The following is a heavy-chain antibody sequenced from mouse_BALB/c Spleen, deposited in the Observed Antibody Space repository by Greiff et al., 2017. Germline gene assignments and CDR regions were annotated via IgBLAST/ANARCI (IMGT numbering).Heavy chain of an antibody. D-gene: IGHD2-2*01. J-gene: IGHJ3*01. Sequence: VQLQQSGAELAKPGASVKMSCKASGYTFTSYWMHWVKQRPGQGLEWIGYINPSTGYTEYNQKFEDKATLTADKSSSTAYMQLSSLTSEDSAVYYCASEVTTGWFAYWGQGTLVTVSA. CDR1: GYTFTSYW. V-gene: IGHV1-7*01. CDR2: INPSTGYT. CDR3: ASEVTTGWFAY.